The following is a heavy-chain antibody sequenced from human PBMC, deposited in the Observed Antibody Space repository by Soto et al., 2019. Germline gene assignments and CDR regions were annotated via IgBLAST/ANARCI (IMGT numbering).Heavy chain of an antibody. CDR2: IFSNDEK. Sequence: PTLVNPTETLTLTCTVSGFSLSNARMGVSWIRQPPGKALEWLAHIFSNDEKSYSTSLKSRPTISKDTSKSQVVLTMTNMDPVDTATYYCARAYSSGWYGYYYGMDVWGQGTTVTVSS. V-gene: IGHV2-26*01. CDR3: ARAYSSGWYGYYYGMDV. CDR1: GFSLSNARMG. D-gene: IGHD6-19*01. J-gene: IGHJ6*02.